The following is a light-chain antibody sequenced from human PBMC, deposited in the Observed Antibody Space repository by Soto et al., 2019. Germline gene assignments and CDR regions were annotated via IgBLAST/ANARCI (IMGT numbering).Light chain of an antibody. J-gene: IGKJ1*01. CDR2: GAS. CDR1: QSVSSS. CDR3: QQYNNWPRT. V-gene: IGKV3-15*01. Sequence: EVVMTQSPATLSVSPGQRATLSCRASQSVSSSLAWYQHKPGQAPRLLIYGASTRATGIPARFSGSGSGTEFTLTISSLQSEDFAVYYCQQYNNWPRTFGQGTKV.